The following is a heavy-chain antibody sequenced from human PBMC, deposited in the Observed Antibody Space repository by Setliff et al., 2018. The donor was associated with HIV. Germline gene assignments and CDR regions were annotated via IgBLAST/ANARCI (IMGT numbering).Heavy chain of an antibody. CDR2: IIPILGTT. J-gene: IGHJ4*02. CDR1: GGTFSSYA. CDR3: AKDGGEVY. Sequence: SVKVSCKASGGTFSSYAISWVRQAPGQGLEWMGGIIPILGTTNYAQKFQGRVTITADESTSTAYMELSRLTSDDTAVYYCAKDGGEVYWGQGTLVTAPQ. V-gene: IGHV1-69*13. D-gene: IGHD2-21*01.